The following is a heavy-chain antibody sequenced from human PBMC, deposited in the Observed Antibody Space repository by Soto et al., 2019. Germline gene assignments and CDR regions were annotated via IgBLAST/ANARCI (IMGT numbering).Heavy chain of an antibody. CDR2: MNPNSGNT. J-gene: IGHJ4*02. D-gene: IGHD1-26*01. Sequence: QVQLVQSGAEVKKPGASVKVSCKASGYTFTSYDINWVRQATGQGLEWMGWMNPNSGNTAYAQKFQGRVTMTSNTPRRTAYMELSSQSSEGTAGYYCARARWDGSDHWGQGTRVTVSS. V-gene: IGHV1-8*01. CDR3: ARARWDGSDH. CDR1: GYTFTSYD.